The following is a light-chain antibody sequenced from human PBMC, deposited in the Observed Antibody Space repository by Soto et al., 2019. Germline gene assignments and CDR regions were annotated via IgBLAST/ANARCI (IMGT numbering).Light chain of an antibody. CDR2: NDN. J-gene: IGLJ3*02. CDR1: SSDIGSNA. Sequence: QSVLTQPPSASGTPGQRVTISCSGSSSDIGSNAVNWYQHIPGTSPTLLISNDNQRPSGVPDRFSGSKSGTSASLAISGLQSEDEADYYCAAWDGSLSVVLFGGGTKLTVL. CDR3: AAWDGSLSVVL. V-gene: IGLV1-44*01.